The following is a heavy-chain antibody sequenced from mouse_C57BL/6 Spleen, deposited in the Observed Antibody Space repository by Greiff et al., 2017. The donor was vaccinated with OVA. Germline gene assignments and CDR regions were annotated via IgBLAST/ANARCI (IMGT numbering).Heavy chain of an antibody. J-gene: IGHJ4*01. CDR1: GYTFTSYW. CDR3: ARFPFSTTVVGKDYAMDY. V-gene: IGHV1-50*01. Sequence: QVQLQQPVAELVKPGASVKLSCKASGYTFTSYWMQWVKQRPGQGLEWIGEIDPSDSYTNYNQKFKGKATLTVDTSSSTAYMQLSSLTSEDSAVYYCARFPFSTTVVGKDYAMDYWGQGTSVTVSS. CDR2: IDPSDSYT. D-gene: IGHD1-1*01.